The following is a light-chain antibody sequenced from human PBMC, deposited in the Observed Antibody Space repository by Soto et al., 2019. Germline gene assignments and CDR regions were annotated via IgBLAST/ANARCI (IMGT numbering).Light chain of an antibody. CDR3: CSSAPESTYV. Sequence: QSGLGQPASVSGSPGQSVTISCTGTSSDVGAYNSVSWYQQHPDKAPQLMIYKGTQRPSGVSNRFSGSTSGNAASLTISGLQAGDEADYFCCSSAPESTYVFGTGTKV. CDR2: KGT. J-gene: IGLJ1*01. V-gene: IGLV2-23*01. CDR1: SSDVGAYNS.